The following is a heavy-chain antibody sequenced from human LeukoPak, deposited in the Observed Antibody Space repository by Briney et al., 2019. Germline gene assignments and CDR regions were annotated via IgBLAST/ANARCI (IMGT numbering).Heavy chain of an antibody. D-gene: IGHD3-10*01. CDR3: ARGGGYRDSGSFNF. CDR2: IHFSVGT. V-gene: IGHV4-59*01. CDR1: AGSISRSY. Sequence: PSETLSLTCPVPAGSISRSYWSWIRQPRGKGLEWIGFIHFSVGTNYNPSLESRVTLSLDTSKNHFSLRLTSLTAADTAVYYCARGGGYRDSGSFNFWGQGTLVTVSS. J-gene: IGHJ4*02.